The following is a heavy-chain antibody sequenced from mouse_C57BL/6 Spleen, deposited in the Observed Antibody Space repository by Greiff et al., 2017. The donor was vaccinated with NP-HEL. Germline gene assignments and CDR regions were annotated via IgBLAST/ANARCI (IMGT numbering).Heavy chain of an antibody. D-gene: IGHD1-1*01. CDR2: IHPNSGST. Sequence: QVQLQQPGAELVKPGASVKLSCKASGYTFTSYWMHWVKQRPGQGLEWIGMIHPNSGSTNYNEKFKSKATLTVDKSSSTAYMQLSSLTSEDSAVYYCAISTTVVATSAMDYWGQGTSVTVSS. CDR3: AISTTVVATSAMDY. J-gene: IGHJ4*01. CDR1: GYTFTSYW. V-gene: IGHV1-64*01.